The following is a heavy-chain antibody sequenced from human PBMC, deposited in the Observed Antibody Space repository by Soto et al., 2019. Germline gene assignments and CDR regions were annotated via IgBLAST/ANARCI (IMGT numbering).Heavy chain of an antibody. V-gene: IGHV1-18*01. CDR1: GYTFTSHG. Sequence: GASVKVSCKASGYTFTSHGFSLVRQAPGQGLEWXGWXXPXXDXTXXXQXXXGRVTMTTDTSTSTAYMELRSLRPDDTAVYYCARRVAAGTGYYFDYWGQGTLVTVSS. D-gene: IGHD6-13*01. CDR2: XXPXXDXT. J-gene: IGHJ4*02. CDR3: ARRVAAGTGYYFDY.